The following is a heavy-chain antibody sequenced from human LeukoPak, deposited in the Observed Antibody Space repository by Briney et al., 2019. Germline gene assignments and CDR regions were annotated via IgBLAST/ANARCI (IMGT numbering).Heavy chain of an antibody. CDR2: IKQDGSEK. CDR3: ASVELGAFDI. V-gene: IGHV3-7*01. CDR1: GFTFSNAW. D-gene: IGHD5-24*01. Sequence: GGSLRLSCAASGFTFSNAWMSWVRQAPGKGLEWVANIKQDGSEKYYVDSVKGRFTISRDNAKNSLYLQMNSLRAEDTAVYYCASVELGAFDIWGQGTMVTVSS. J-gene: IGHJ3*02.